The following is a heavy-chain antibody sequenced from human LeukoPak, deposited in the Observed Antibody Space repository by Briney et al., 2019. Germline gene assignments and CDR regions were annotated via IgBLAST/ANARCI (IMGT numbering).Heavy chain of an antibody. CDR2: ISSSSGTI. D-gene: IGHD3-10*01. CDR1: GFTFSSYA. J-gene: IGHJ3*02. Sequence: GGSLRLSCAASGFTFSSYAMKWGRQAPGKGLEWVSYISSSSGTIYYADSVKGRFTISRDNAKNSLYLQMNSLRAEDTAVYYCARYYGSGAFDIWGQGTMVTVSS. CDR3: ARYYGSGAFDI. V-gene: IGHV3-48*04.